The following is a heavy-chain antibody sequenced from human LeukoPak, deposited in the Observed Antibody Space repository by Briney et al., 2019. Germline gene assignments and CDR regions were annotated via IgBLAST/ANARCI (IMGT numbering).Heavy chain of an antibody. J-gene: IGHJ4*02. D-gene: IGHD6-13*01. CDR2: IHYSGST. CDR3: ARGGNSWYADY. V-gene: IGHV4-59*01. CDR1: GGSISSYY. Sequence: SETLSLTRTVSGGSISSYYWSWIRQPPEKGLEWIGYIHYSGSTSYNPSLKSRVTMSVDTSNNQFSLKVSSVTAADTAVYYCARGGNSWYADYWGQGTLVTVSS.